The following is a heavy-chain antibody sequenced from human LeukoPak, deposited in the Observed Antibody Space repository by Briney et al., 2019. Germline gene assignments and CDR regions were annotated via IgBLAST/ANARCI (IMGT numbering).Heavy chain of an antibody. Sequence: SETLSLTCTVSGGSISSGSYYWSWIRQPAGKGLEWIGRIYTSGSTNYNPSLKSRVTISVDTSKNQFSLKLSSVTAADTAVYYCARDQYSGYDFDYWGQGTLVTVSS. CDR3: ARDQYSGYDFDY. V-gene: IGHV4-61*02. CDR2: IYTSGST. J-gene: IGHJ4*02. CDR1: GGSISSGSYY. D-gene: IGHD5-12*01.